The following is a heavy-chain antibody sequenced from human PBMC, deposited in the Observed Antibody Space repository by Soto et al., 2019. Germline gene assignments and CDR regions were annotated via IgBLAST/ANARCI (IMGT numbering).Heavy chain of an antibody. J-gene: IGHJ4*02. CDR2: IGSSGGAI. D-gene: IGHD3-10*01. CDR1: GFGFDSYA. CDR3: AKALWFGESSHYFDY. Sequence: EVQLLESGGGLVQVGGSLRLSCVGSGFGFDSYAMSWVRQAPGKGLEWVSGIGSSGGAIVYADSVRGRFTISRDNSRNAVYLHMNSLRAGDTAVYYCAKALWFGESSHYFDYWGQGTLVTVSP. V-gene: IGHV3-23*01.